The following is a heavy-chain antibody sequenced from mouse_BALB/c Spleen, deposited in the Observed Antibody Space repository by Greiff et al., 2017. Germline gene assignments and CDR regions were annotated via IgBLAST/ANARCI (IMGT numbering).Heavy chain of an antibody. D-gene: IGHD2-3*01. Sequence: QVQLQQSGPGLVQPSQSLSITCTVSGFSLTSYCVHWVRQSPGKGLEWLGVIWSGGSTDYNAAFISRLSISKDNSKSQVFFKMNSLQADDTAIYYCARKIYDPYYAMDYWGQGTSVTVSS. CDR3: ARKIYDPYYAMDY. CDR1: GFSLTSYC. CDR2: IWSGGST. V-gene: IGHV2-4-1*01. J-gene: IGHJ4*01.